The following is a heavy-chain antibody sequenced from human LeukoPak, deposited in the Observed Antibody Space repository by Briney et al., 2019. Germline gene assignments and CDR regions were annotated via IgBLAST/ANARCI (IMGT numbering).Heavy chain of an antibody. V-gene: IGHV4-59*01. CDR2: IYDSGST. CDR3: ARGELLYWFDP. D-gene: IGHD3-10*01. J-gene: IGHJ5*02. CDR1: GVSISSYY. Sequence: SETLSLTCSVSGVSISSYYWNWIRQPPGKGLEWIGYIYDSGSTNYNPSLKSRVTMSVDTSKNQFSLKLSSVTAADTAVYYCARGELLYWFDPWGQGTLVTVSS.